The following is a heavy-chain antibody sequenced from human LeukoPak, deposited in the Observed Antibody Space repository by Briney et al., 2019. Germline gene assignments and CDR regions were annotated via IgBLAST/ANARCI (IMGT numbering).Heavy chain of an antibody. CDR2: ISDRGSYT. Sequence: GGSLRLPCTASGFTFSTYAMNWVRQAPGKGLEWVSGISDRGSYTYYADSVKGRFTISRDNSKNTLCLQMNSLRAEDTAVYYCAKDPDFADHWGQGSLVSVSS. CDR1: GFTFSTYA. V-gene: IGHV3-23*01. CDR3: AKDPDFADH. J-gene: IGHJ4*02.